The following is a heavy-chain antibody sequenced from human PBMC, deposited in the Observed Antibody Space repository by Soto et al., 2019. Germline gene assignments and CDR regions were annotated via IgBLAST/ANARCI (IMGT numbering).Heavy chain of an antibody. V-gene: IGHV4-31*03. CDR1: GVSLSRGGFY. CDR3: ARERKLAPGPPRHFLDM. Sequence: QVQLHESGPGLVKASETLALTCSVSGVSLSRGGFYWSWIRQTPGKGLKWIGYMYFTGLPYYNPSLRCRLPMPVDISTNQFPLRWTSVTAADTAVYFWARERKLAPGPPRHFLDMWGQVILVTVSS. CDR2: MYFTGLP. D-gene: IGHD6-6*01. J-gene: IGHJ4*02.